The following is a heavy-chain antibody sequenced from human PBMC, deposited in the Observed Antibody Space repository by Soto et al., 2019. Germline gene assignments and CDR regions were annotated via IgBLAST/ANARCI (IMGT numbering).Heavy chain of an antibody. CDR3: ARGGLRYFDWLSYDS. V-gene: IGHV3-23*01. J-gene: IGHJ5*01. Sequence: GGSLRLSCAASGITFSDYALSWVRQAPGKGLERVTGISGSGRSTHYADSVRGRFTISRDNSKNTLSLQMDSLRAEDTAVYFCARGGLRYFDWLSYDSWGEGTTVTVSS. CDR1: GITFSDYA. D-gene: IGHD3-9*01. CDR2: ISGSGRST.